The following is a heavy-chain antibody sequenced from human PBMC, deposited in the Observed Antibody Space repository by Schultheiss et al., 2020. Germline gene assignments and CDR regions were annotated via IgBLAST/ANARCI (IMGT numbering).Heavy chain of an antibody. V-gene: IGHV3-21*05. CDR1: GFTVSSSY. J-gene: IGHJ4*02. Sequence: GGSLRLSCAASGFTVSSSYMTWVRQPPGKGLEWVSYISSSSSYIYYADSVKGRFTISRDNAKNSLYLQMNSLRAEDTAVYYCASLVVVIATQRANWGQGSPVTVAA. D-gene: IGHD2-21*01. CDR3: ASLVVVIATQRAN. CDR2: ISSSSSYI.